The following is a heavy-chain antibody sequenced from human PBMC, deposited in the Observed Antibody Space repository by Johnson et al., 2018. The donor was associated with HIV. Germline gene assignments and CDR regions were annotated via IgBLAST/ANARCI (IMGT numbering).Heavy chain of an antibody. CDR1: GFTVSSNY. J-gene: IGHJ3*02. CDR3: ASELGIRLDAFDI. CDR2: IYSGGST. D-gene: IGHD7-27*01. V-gene: IGHV3-66*01. Sequence: VQLVESGGGLVQPGGSLRLSCAASGFTVSSNYMSWVRQAPGKGLEWVSVIYSGGSTYYADSVKGRFTLSRDNSKNTLYLQMNSLRAEDTAVYYCASELGIRLDAFDIWGQGTMVTVSS.